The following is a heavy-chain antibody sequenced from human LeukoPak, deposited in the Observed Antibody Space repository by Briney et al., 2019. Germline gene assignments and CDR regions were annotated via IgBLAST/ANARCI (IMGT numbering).Heavy chain of an antibody. D-gene: IGHD3-22*01. CDR3: ERDQEFGYYGSQFYYYGMDV. V-gene: IGHV1-46*01. J-gene: IGHJ6*02. CDR1: GYTFTSYH. CDR2: INPSGGST. Sequence: ASVKVSCKASGYTFTSYHMHWVRPAPGQGLEWMGIINPSGGSTSYAQKFQGRVTMTRDTSTSTVYMEQSSMRSEDTAVYYCERDQEFGYYGSQFYYYGMDVWGQGTTGTVSS.